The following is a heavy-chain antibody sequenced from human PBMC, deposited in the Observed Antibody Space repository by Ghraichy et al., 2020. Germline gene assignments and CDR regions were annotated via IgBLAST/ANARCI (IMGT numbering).Heavy chain of an antibody. CDR2: IYYSGST. J-gene: IGHJ4*02. V-gene: IGHV4-39*01. CDR3: AVTHGVDY. Sequence: SETLSLTCTVSGGSISSSTYYWGWIRQPPGKGLEWIGNIYYSGSTYYSPSLKSRATISVDTSKNQFSLKLSSVTAADTAVYYCAVTHGVDYWGQGTLVTVSS. CDR1: GGSISSSTYY. D-gene: IGHD4-17*01.